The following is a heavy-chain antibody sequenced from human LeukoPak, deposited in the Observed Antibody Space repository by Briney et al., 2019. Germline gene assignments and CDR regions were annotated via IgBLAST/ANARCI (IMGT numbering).Heavy chain of an antibody. V-gene: IGHV1-2*02. CDR3: ARGPYSGYDLVDY. CDR1: GYTFTSYG. D-gene: IGHD5-12*01. J-gene: IGHJ4*02. Sequence: ASVKVSCKASGYTFTSYGISWVRQAPGQGLEWMGWINTNSGDTNYAQKVQGRVTMTRDTSISTAYMELSRLRSDDTAVYLCARGPYSGYDLVDYWGQGTLVTVSS. CDR2: INTNSGDT.